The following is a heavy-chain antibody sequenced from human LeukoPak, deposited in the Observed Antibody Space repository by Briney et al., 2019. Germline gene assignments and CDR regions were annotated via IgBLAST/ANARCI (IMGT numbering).Heavy chain of an antibody. J-gene: IGHJ3*02. D-gene: IGHD3-22*01. CDR1: RFTFRTYA. Sequence: PGGSLRLSCAASRFTFRTYAMSWVRQAPGKGLEWVSGISGSGDKTDYADSVKGRFTISRDNSKNTLSLQMNTLRAEDTASYYCAKGSDSSYWFDAFDIWGQGTTVTVSS. V-gene: IGHV3-23*01. CDR2: ISGSGDKT. CDR3: AKGSDSSYWFDAFDI.